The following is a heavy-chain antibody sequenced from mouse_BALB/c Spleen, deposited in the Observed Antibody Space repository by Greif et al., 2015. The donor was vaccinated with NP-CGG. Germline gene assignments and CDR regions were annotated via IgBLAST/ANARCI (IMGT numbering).Heavy chain of an antibody. V-gene: IGHV5-4*02. Sequence: EVKVVESGGGLVKPGGSLKLSCAASGFTFSDYYMYWVRQTPEKRLEWVATISDGGSYTYYPDSVKGRFTISRDNAKDNLYLQMSSLKSEDTAMYYCARVRWPYAMDYWGQGTSVTVSS. J-gene: IGHJ4*01. CDR2: ISDGGSYT. CDR1: GFTFSDYY. CDR3: ARVRWPYAMDY. D-gene: IGHD2-3*01.